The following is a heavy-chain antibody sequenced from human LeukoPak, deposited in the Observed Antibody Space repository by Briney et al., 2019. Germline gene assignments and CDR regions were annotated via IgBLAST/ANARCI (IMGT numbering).Heavy chain of an antibody. D-gene: IGHD5-18*01. CDR2: INPSSGST. Sequence: ASVKVSCKASGYTFITYYMHWVRQAPGQGLEWMGIINPSSGSTSYAQKFQGRVTMTRDTSTSTVYMELSSLRSEDTAVYYCATVDTVTTTYYWGQGTLVTVSS. CDR3: ATVDTVTTTYY. J-gene: IGHJ4*02. V-gene: IGHV1-46*01. CDR1: GYTFITYY.